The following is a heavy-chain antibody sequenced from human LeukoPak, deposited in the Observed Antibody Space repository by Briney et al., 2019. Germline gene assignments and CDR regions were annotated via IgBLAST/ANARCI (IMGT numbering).Heavy chain of an antibody. V-gene: IGHV3-30-3*01. J-gene: IGHJ4*02. Sequence: GRSLRLSCAASGFTFSSYAMHWVRQAPGKGLEWVAVISYDGSNKYYADSVKGRFTISRDNSKNTLYLQMNSLRAEDTAVYYCARDRSAGGPYYYDSSGYLDYWGQGTLVTVSS. D-gene: IGHD3-22*01. CDR3: ARDRSAGGPYYYDSSGYLDY. CDR2: ISYDGSNK. CDR1: GFTFSSYA.